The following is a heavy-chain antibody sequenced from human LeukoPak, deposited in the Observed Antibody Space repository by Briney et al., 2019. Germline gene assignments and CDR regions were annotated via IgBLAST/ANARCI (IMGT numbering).Heavy chain of an antibody. CDR1: AGSISSYY. CDR2: IYYTGTT. Sequence: PSETLSLTCTVSAGSISSYYWNWLRQSPGKGLEWIGYIYYTGTTKYNPSLTSRVTISIDTSKNQFSLKLSSVTAADTAVYYCARDGRYCSTTSCQGWFDPWGQGTLVTVSS. D-gene: IGHD2-2*01. V-gene: IGHV4-59*12. CDR3: ARDGRYCSTTSCQGWFDP. J-gene: IGHJ5*02.